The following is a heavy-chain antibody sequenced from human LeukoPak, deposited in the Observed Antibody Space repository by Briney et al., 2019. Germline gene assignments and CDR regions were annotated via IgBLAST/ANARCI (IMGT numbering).Heavy chain of an antibody. J-gene: IGHJ4*02. CDR3: AKRDYYDSSGYSPLFDN. V-gene: IGHV3-23*01. CDR1: GFSFSNYA. CDR2: LSGNGERT. Sequence: PGGSLRLSCAASGFSFSNYAMSWVRQAPGKGLEWVSGLSGNGERTHYADSVKGRFTISRDNSKNTLYLQMNSLIAEDTALYFCAKRDYYDSSGYSPLFDNWGQGILVTVSS. D-gene: IGHD3-22*01.